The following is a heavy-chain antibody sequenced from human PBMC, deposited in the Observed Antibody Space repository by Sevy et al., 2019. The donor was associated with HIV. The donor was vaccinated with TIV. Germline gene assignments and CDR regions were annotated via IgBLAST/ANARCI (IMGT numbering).Heavy chain of an antibody. Sequence: GGSLRLSCAASGFTFSSYAMHWVRQAPGKGLEWVALISYDGSNTYYADSVKGRFTISRDNSKNTLYLQMNSLRAEDTAVYYCAREGSLGSGWPFDYWGQGTLVTVSS. CDR3: AREGSLGSGWPFDY. CDR1: GFTFSSYA. D-gene: IGHD6-19*01. J-gene: IGHJ4*02. CDR2: ISYDGSNT. V-gene: IGHV3-30-3*01.